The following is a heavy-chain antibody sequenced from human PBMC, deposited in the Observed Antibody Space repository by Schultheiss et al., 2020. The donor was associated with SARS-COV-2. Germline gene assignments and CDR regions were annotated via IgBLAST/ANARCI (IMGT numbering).Heavy chain of an antibody. CDR3: GKEGSSWYYASGSSVDR. D-gene: IGHD3-10*01. V-gene: IGHV3-30*18. Sequence: GGSLRLSCAASGFIFNAYAMYWVRQAPGKGLEWVAAVSYDGSNEYYSDSVKGRFTISRDNSKNTLYLQMNSLTAEDTAVYYCGKEGSSWYYASGSSVDRWGQGTLVTVSS. J-gene: IGHJ5*02. CDR2: VSYDGSNE. CDR1: GFIFNAYA.